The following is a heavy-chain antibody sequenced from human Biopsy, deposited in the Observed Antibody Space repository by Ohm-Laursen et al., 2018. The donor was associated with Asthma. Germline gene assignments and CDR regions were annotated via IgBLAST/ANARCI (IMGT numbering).Heavy chain of an antibody. CDR3: AKDRDYDILTGPPGFDY. CDR2: ISGSGGST. D-gene: IGHD3-9*01. Sequence: SLRLSCAASGFTFSSYAMSWVRQAPGKGLEWVSAISGSGGSTYYADSVKGRFTISRDNSKSTLYLQMNSLRAEDTAVYYCAKDRDYDILTGPPGFDYWGQGTLATVSS. V-gene: IGHV3-23*01. J-gene: IGHJ4*02. CDR1: GFTFSSYA.